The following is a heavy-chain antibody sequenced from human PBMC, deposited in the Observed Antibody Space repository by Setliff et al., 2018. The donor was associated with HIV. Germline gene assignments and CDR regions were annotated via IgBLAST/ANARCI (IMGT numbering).Heavy chain of an antibody. J-gene: IGHJ6*03. V-gene: IGHV4-39*07. CDR1: AGSISSSNYY. D-gene: IGHD6-13*01. CDR3: ARVSCSSWYSIPRYYYYSMDV. CDR2: IYYSYSSGST. Sequence: SETLSLTCTVSAGSISSSNYYWGWIRQPPGKGLEWIGSIYYSYSSGSTYYNPSPKSRVTTSVDTSKNQFSLRLRSVTAADTAVYYCARVSCSSWYSIPRYYYYSMDVWGNGTTVTVSS.